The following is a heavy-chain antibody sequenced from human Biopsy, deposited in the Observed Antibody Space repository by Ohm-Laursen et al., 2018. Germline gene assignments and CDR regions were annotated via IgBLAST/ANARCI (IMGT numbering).Heavy chain of an antibody. D-gene: IGHD6-19*01. Sequence: SVKVSCKASGFSFTGYYIHWVRQAPGQGLKWMGWISPKSGGTNYAQKFQGNITMTKNTSMSTAYMEMSRLRSDDTAVYYCALQSVAQMKNFDYWGQGTLVTVSS. J-gene: IGHJ4*02. V-gene: IGHV1-2*02. CDR2: ISPKSGGT. CDR1: GFSFTGYY. CDR3: ALQSVAQMKNFDY.